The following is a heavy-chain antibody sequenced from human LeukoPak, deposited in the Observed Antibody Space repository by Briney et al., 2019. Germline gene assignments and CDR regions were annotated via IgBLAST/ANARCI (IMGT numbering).Heavy chain of an antibody. CDR3: ATVKSSIAAAGTPLGWFDP. V-gene: IGHV3-30*02. J-gene: IGHJ5*02. CDR1: GFTFTSYG. CDR2: IRYDGSNK. D-gene: IGHD6-13*01. Sequence: GGSLRLSCAASGFTFTSYGMHWVRQAPGKGLEWVAFIRYDGSNKYYADSVKGRFTISRDNSKNTLYLQMNSLRAEDTAVYYCATVKSSIAAAGTPLGWFDPWGQGTLATVSS.